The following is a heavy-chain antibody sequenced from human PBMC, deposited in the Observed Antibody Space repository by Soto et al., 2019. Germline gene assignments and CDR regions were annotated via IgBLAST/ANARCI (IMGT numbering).Heavy chain of an antibody. J-gene: IGHJ6*02. D-gene: IGHD6-13*01. Sequence: NPSETLSLTCTVSGDSISSYYWSWIRQPPGKGLEWIGYIYASGSTNYNPSLKSRVTVSIDMSKNQFSLKLNSVTAADTAVYYCARLGIAAAGRPYYYYGMDVWGQGTTVTVSS. CDR2: IYASGST. V-gene: IGHV4-59*08. CDR1: GDSISSYY. CDR3: ARLGIAAAGRPYYYYGMDV.